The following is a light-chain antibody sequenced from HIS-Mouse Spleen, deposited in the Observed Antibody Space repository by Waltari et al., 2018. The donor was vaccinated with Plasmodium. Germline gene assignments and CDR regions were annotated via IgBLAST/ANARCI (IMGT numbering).Light chain of an antibody. CDR1: SRDVGSYNL. CDR3: CSYAGSSTFV. J-gene: IGLJ3*02. CDR2: EGS. V-gene: IGLV2-23*03. Sequence: QSALTQPASVSGSPGQSITISCTGTSRDVGSYNLVSWDQQHPGKAPKLMIYEGSKRPSGVSNRFAGSKSGNTASLTISGLQAEDEADYYCCSYAGSSTFVFGGGTKLTVL.